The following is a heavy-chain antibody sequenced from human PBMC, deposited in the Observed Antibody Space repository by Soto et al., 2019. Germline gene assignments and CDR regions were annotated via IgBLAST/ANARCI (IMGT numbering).Heavy chain of an antibody. CDR1: GYTFTSYG. V-gene: IGHV1-18*04. CDR2: ISAYNGNT. D-gene: IGHD2-2*01. Sequence: QVPLVQSGAEVKKPGASVKVSCKASGYTFTSYGISWVRQAPGQGLEWMGWISAYNGNTNYAQKLQGRVTMTTDTATSSAYMELRSLRSDDTAVYYCARVVGCSSTSCYLWFDPWGQGTLVTVSS. J-gene: IGHJ5*02. CDR3: ARVVGCSSTSCYLWFDP.